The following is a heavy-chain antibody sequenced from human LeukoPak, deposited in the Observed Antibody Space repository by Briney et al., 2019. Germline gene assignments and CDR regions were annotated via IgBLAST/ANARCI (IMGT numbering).Heavy chain of an antibody. V-gene: IGHV1-18*01. CDR3: AKSPPVGYCSGGSCYSPLDFDY. CDR1: GYTFTSYG. J-gene: IGHJ4*02. Sequence: ASVKVSCKASGYTFTSYGISWVRQAPGQGLEWMGWISAYNGNTNYAQKLQGRVTMTTDTSTSTAYMELRSLRSDDTAVYYCAKSPPVGYCSGGSCYSPLDFDYWGQGTLVTVSS. D-gene: IGHD2-15*01. CDR2: ISAYNGNT.